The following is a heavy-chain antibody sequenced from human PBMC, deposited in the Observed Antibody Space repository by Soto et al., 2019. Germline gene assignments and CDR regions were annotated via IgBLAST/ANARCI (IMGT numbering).Heavy chain of an antibody. J-gene: IGHJ6*02. Sequence: GGSLRLSCAASGFTFSSYSMHWVRQAPGKGLEWVAVISYDGSNKYYADSVKGRFTISRDNSKNTLYLQMNSLRAEDTAVYYCARDRGATIYYYYGMDVWGQGTTVTVSS. CDR2: ISYDGSNK. CDR1: GFTFSSYS. V-gene: IGHV3-30-3*01. D-gene: IGHD1-26*01. CDR3: ARDRGATIYYYYGMDV.